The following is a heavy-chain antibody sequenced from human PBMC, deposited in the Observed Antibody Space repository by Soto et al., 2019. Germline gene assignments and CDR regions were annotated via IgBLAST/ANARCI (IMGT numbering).Heavy chain of an antibody. J-gene: IGHJ4*02. Sequence: QVQLAESGGGVVQPGTSLRLSCAASGFIFSISLMHWVRQAPGKGLEWVAVIWEDGSEAYYADSVKGRFTISRDNSRNTLYLQMDRMRVDDMAVYYCAREPEGSVFGLDSWGQGTLVTVSS. CDR2: IWEDGSEA. CDR3: AREPEGSVFGLDS. CDR1: GFIFSISL. V-gene: IGHV3-33*01. D-gene: IGHD3-10*02.